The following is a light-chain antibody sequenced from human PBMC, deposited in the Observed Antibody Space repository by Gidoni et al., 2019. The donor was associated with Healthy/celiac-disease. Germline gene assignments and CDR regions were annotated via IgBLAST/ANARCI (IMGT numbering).Light chain of an antibody. V-gene: IGLV2-11*01. CDR2: YVS. CDR3: CSYAGSFV. J-gene: IGLJ1*01. CDR1: SSDVGGYNY. Sequence: QSALTQPRSVSGSPGQSVTISCTGTSSDVGGYNYVSWYQQHPGKAPKLIIYYVSKRPSGVPDRFSCSKSCNTASLTISWLHAEDEAYYYCCSYAGSFVFGTWTKVTVL.